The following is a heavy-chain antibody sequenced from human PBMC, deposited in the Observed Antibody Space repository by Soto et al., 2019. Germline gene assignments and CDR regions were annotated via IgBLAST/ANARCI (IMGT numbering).Heavy chain of an antibody. V-gene: IGHV3-23*01. Sequence: PGGSLRLSCAASGFPFSSYDMSWVRQAPGKGLEWVSSISGSGGSTHSADSVKGRFTISRDSSKNTLYLQMNSLRAEDTAVYYCAKDRYCSSISCYAGLDYWGQGTLVTVSS. CDR2: ISGSGGST. J-gene: IGHJ4*02. CDR1: GFPFSSYD. D-gene: IGHD2-2*01. CDR3: AKDRYCSSISCYAGLDY.